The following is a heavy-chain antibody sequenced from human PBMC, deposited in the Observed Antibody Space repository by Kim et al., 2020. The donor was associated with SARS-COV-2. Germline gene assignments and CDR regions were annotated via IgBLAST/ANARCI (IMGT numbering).Heavy chain of an antibody. D-gene: IGHD3-3*01. V-gene: IGHV1-2*02. CDR2: INPKTGGT. CDR3: ARFVRSWSGPPLNYYYYYM. Sequence: ASVKVSCKASGYTFTGYYMHWVRQAPGQGLEWMGWINPKTGGTTYSQNFQGRVTMTRDTSISTAYMELSSLRSDDTAIYYCARFVRSWSGPPLNYYYYYM. CDR1: GYTFTGYY. J-gene: IGHJ6*03.